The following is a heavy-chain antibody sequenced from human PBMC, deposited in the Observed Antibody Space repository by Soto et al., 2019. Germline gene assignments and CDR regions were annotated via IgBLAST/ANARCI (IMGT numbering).Heavy chain of an antibody. CDR3: ARARYCSSTSCYAQAPYYYYYYMDV. D-gene: IGHD2-2*01. V-gene: IGHV4-31*03. J-gene: IGHJ6*03. CDR1: GGSIGGGGDY. Sequence: PSETLSLTCTVSGGSIGGGGDYWSWIRQHPGKGLEWIGYIYYSGSTYYNPSLKSRVTISVDTSKNQFSLKLSSVTAADTAVYYCARARYCSSTSCYAQAPYYYYYYMDVWGKGTTVTVSS. CDR2: IYYSGST.